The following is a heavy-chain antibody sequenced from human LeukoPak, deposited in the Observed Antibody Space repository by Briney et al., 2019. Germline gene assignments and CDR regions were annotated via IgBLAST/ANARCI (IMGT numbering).Heavy chain of an antibody. D-gene: IGHD3-3*01. CDR1: GGSISNYY. J-gene: IGHJ4*02. Sequence: SETLSLTCTASGGSISNYYWSWIPQPPGKGLEGIGYMYDSGSTNYNPSLKSRVIISVDTSKNQFSLKMRSVNEADTAVYYCASSYSLGSNNDYYTPFDYWGQGTLVTVSS. CDR2: MYDSGST. V-gene: IGHV4-59*01. CDR3: ASSYSLGSNNDYYTPFDY.